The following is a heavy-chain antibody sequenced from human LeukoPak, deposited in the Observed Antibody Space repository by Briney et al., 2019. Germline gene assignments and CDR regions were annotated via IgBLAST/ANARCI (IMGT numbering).Heavy chain of an antibody. Sequence: ASVKVSCKASGYTFTGYYMHWVRQAPGQGLEWMGWINPNSGGTNYAQKFQGRVTMTRDTSISTAYMELSRLRSDDTAVYYCARESTYDANTGPFDIWGQGTMVTVSS. CDR3: ARESTYDANTGPFDI. J-gene: IGHJ3*02. CDR1: GYTFTGYY. D-gene: IGHD3-22*01. CDR2: INPNSGGT. V-gene: IGHV1-2*02.